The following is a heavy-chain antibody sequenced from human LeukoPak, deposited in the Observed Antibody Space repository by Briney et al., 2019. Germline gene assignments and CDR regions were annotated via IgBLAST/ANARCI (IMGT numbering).Heavy chain of an antibody. CDR1: GGSISSSSYY. V-gene: IGHV4-39*01. Sequence: SETLSLTCTVSGGSISSSSYYWGWIRQPPGKGLEWIASIYYSGSTYYNPSLKSRVTISVDTSKNQFSLTLSSVTAADTAVYYCAGDGVVAATYYGMDVWGQGTTVTVSS. D-gene: IGHD2-15*01. CDR2: IYYSGST. CDR3: AGDGVVAATYYGMDV. J-gene: IGHJ6*02.